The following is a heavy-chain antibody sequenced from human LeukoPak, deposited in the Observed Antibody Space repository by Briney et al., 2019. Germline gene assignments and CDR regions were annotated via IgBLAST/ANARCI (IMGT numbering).Heavy chain of an antibody. J-gene: IGHJ5*02. CDR3: AGLSSNNHYYHSNRWFDP. CDR1: GGSISSSSYY. V-gene: IGHV4-39*01. CDR2: IYYSGST. D-gene: IGHD3-22*01. Sequence: SETLSLTCTVSGGSISSSSYYWGWIRQPPGKGLEWIGSIYYSGSTYYNPSLKSRVTISVDTSKNQFSLKLSSVTAADTAVYYCAGLSSNNHYYHSNRWFDPWGQGTPVTVSS.